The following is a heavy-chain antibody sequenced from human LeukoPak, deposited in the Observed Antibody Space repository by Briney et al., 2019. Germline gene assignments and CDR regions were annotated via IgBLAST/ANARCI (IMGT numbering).Heavy chain of an antibody. V-gene: IGHV4-34*01. J-gene: IGHJ4*02. CDR2: INHSGST. Sequence: SETLSLTCAVYGGSFSGYYWSWIRQPPGKGLEWIGEINHSGSTNYNPSLKSRVTISVDTSKNQSSLKLSSVTAADTAVYYCARGRSVLRYFDWLPRAYYFDYWGQGTLVTVSS. CDR3: ARGRSVLRYFDWLPRAYYFDY. D-gene: IGHD3-9*01. CDR1: GGSFSGYY.